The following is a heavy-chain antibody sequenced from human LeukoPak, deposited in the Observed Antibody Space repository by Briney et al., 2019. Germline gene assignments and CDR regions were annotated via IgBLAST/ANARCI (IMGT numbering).Heavy chain of an antibody. D-gene: IGHD1-14*01. CDR2: ISSDTTNK. Sequence: PGGSLRLSCATSGFPFVAYALRWVRQAPGKGLEWVAVISSDTTNKYYMDSVKGRFTISRDNSKNTLYLQMNSLRAEDTAVYYCAREKGRSTGFGFDYWGQGTLVTVSS. V-gene: IGHV3-30*07. CDR1: GFPFVAYA. J-gene: IGHJ4*02. CDR3: AREKGRSTGFGFDY.